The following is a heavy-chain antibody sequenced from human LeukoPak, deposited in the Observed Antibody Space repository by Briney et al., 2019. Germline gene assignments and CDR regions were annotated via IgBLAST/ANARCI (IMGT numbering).Heavy chain of an antibody. V-gene: IGHV1-46*01. CDR1: GYTFTSYY. Sequence: ASVKVSCKASGYTFTSYYMHWVRQAPGQGLEWMGIINPSGGSTSYAQKFQGRVTMTRDTSTSTVYMELSSLRSEDTAVYYCAMLRYFDWPLDYWGQGTLVTVSS. D-gene: IGHD3-9*01. CDR3: AMLRYFDWPLDY. CDR2: INPSGGST. J-gene: IGHJ4*02.